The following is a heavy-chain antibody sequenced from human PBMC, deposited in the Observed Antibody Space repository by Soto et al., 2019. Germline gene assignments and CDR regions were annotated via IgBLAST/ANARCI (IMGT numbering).Heavy chain of an antibody. V-gene: IGHV2-70*04. Sequence: SGPTLVNPTQPLTLTCTFSGFSLSTYGMRVNWIRQPPGKALEWLARIDWDDDTFYSTSLRTRLTISKDTSRNRVALTMTNMDPVDTATYYCARMTPDSSGLFDYWGQGTLVTVS. D-gene: IGHD3-22*01. CDR1: GFSLSTYGMR. CDR3: ARMTPDSSGLFDY. CDR2: IDWDDDT. J-gene: IGHJ4*02.